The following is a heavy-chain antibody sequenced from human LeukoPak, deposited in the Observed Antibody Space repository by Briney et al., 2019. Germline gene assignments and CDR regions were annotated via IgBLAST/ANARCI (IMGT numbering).Heavy chain of an antibody. CDR3: AKDATGYSSGGGYFDY. Sequence: TGGSLRLSCAASGFTFSTNAMSWVRQAPGKGLEWVSFITGSGGSTYYTDSVKDRFTISRDNSENTLYLQMNSLGAEDTAMYYCAKDATGYSSGGGYFDYWGQGALVTVSS. V-gene: IGHV3-23*01. J-gene: IGHJ4*02. CDR2: ITGSGGST. D-gene: IGHD6-19*01. CDR1: GFTFSTNA.